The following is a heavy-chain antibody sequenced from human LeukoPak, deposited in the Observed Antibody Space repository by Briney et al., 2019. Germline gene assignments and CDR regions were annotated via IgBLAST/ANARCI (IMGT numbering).Heavy chain of an antibody. CDR2: ISTSSSYI. D-gene: IGHD3-10*01. Sequence: GGSLRLSCAASGFTFNRYNMNWVRRAPGKGLEWVSSISTSSSYIYYADSVRGRFTISRDNAKNSLYLQMNSLRAEDTAVYSCAKDGTRGTRFGKIPHYFDYWGRGTLVTVSS. CDR3: AKDGTRGTRFGKIPHYFDY. J-gene: IGHJ4*02. V-gene: IGHV3-21*01. CDR1: GFTFNRYN.